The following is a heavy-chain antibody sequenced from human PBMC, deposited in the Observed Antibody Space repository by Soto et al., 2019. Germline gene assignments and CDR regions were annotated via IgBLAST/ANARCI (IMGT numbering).Heavy chain of an antibody. CDR3: ARDWALDY. D-gene: IGHD7-27*01. CDR1: GYTFNAYS. CDR2: INPSGDST. V-gene: IGHV1-46*02. J-gene: IGHJ4*02. Sequence: QVQLVQSGSEVKRPGTSVKVSCKAAGYTFNAYSMHWVRQAPGQGLEWMGMINPSGDSTTYAQNFQGRVTMTRDTSTTTVYMELSGLRSEDTAVYYCARDWALDYWGQGTLATVSS.